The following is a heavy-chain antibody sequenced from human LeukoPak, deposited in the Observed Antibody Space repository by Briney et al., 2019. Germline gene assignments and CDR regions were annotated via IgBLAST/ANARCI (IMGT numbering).Heavy chain of an antibody. D-gene: IGHD3-3*01. J-gene: IGHJ6*03. CDR2: ISGSGGST. Sequence: GGSLRLSCAASGFTFSSYGMHWVRQAPGKGLEWVSAISGSGGSTYYADSVKGRFTISRDNSENTLYLQMNSLRAEDTAEYYCAKDGFRGDHYDFWTNYYYYMDVWGKGTTVTVSS. CDR1: GFTFSSYG. V-gene: IGHV3-23*01. CDR3: AKDGFRGDHYDFWTNYYYYMDV.